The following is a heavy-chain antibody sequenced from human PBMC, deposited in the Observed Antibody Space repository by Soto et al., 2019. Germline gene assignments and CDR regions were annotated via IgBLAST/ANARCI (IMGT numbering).Heavy chain of an antibody. Sequence: GGSLRLSCAASGFTFNIYAMSWVRQAPGKGLEWVSAISGSGGGTYYADSVEGRFTISRDNSKNTLYLQMNSLRAEDTAVYYCAHFGYFIAYWGQGSLVTVSA. D-gene: IGHD2-21*01. J-gene: IGHJ4*02. CDR1: GFTFNIYA. V-gene: IGHV3-23*01. CDR2: ISGSGGGT. CDR3: AHFGYFIAY.